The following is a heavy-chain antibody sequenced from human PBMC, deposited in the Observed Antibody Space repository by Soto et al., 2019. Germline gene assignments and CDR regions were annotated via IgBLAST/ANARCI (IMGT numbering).Heavy chain of an antibody. CDR1: GYTFTSYG. D-gene: IGHD1-26*01. J-gene: IGHJ6*02. CDR2: ISAYNGNT. CDR3: ARDPNWELLTWSGYYYGMDV. Sequence: QVQLVQSGAEVKKPGASVKVSCKASGYTFTSYGIIWVRQAPGQGLEWMGWISAYNGNTNYAQKLQGRVTMTTDTSASTAYMELRSLRCDDTAVYYCARDPNWELLTWSGYYYGMDVWGQGTTVTVSS. V-gene: IGHV1-18*01.